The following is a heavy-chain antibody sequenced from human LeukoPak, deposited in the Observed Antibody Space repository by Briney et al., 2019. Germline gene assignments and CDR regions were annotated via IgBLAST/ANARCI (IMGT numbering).Heavy chain of an antibody. V-gene: IGHV4-61*02. D-gene: IGHD3-10*01. Sequence: SETLSLTCTVSGGSISSGSYYWIWIRQPAGKGLEWIGRIYTSGSTNYNPSLKSRVTISVDTSKNQFSLKLSSVTAADTAVYYCAGGRYYYGSGSTNWFDPWGQGTLVTVSS. CDR1: GGSISSGSYY. CDR2: IYTSGST. J-gene: IGHJ5*02. CDR3: AGGRYYYGSGSTNWFDP.